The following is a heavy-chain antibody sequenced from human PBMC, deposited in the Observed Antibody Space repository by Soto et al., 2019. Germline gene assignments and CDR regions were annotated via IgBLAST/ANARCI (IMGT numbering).Heavy chain of an antibody. J-gene: IGHJ6*03. CDR1: GFTFSSYA. V-gene: IGHV3-23*01. CDR2: ISGSGGST. CDR3: AKVGREYYDILTGYYMNYYMDV. Sequence: GGSLRLSCAASGFTFSSYAMSWVRQAPGKGLEWVSAISGSGGSTYYADSVKGRFTISRDNSKNTLYLQMNSLRAEDTAVYYCAKVGREYYDILTGYYMNYYMDVWGKGTTVTVSS. D-gene: IGHD3-9*01.